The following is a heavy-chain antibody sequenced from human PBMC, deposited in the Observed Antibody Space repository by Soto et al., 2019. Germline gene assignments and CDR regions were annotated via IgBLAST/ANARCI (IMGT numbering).Heavy chain of an antibody. V-gene: IGHV5-51*01. CDR1: GYSFTSYW. D-gene: IGHD3-3*01. CDR2: IYPGDSDT. Sequence: PXXSLKISCKGSGYSFTSYWIDWVRQMPGKGLEWMGIIYPGDSDTRYSPSFQGQVTISADKSISTAYLQWSSLKASDMAVYYCAKGHSYYDFRLEYWGQGTLVTVSS. J-gene: IGHJ4*02. CDR3: AKGHSYYDFRLEY.